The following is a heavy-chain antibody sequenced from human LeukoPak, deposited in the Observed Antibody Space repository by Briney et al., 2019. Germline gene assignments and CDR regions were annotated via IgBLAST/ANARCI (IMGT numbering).Heavy chain of an antibody. CDR3: AKDSSGWLGY. Sequence: GGSLRLSCAASGFTFSSYGMHWVRQAPGKGLEWVAVISYDGSNKYYADSVKGRFTISRDNSTNTLYLQMNSLRAEDTAVYYCAKDSSGWLGYWGQGTLVTVSS. CDR2: ISYDGSNK. D-gene: IGHD6-19*01. J-gene: IGHJ4*02. CDR1: GFTFSSYG. V-gene: IGHV3-30*18.